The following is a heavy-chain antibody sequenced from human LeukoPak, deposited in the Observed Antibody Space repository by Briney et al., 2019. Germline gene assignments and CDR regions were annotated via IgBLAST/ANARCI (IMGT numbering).Heavy chain of an antibody. Sequence: GGSLRLSCAASGFTFSSYAMSWVRQAPGGGLEWVSAISGSGGSTYYADSVKGRFTISRDNSKNTLYLQMNSLRADDTAVYYCARVYYGSGSLHYYYYYMDVWGKGTTVTISS. J-gene: IGHJ6*03. V-gene: IGHV3-23*01. CDR3: ARVYYGSGSLHYYYYYMDV. CDR2: ISGSGGST. D-gene: IGHD3-10*01. CDR1: GFTFSSYA.